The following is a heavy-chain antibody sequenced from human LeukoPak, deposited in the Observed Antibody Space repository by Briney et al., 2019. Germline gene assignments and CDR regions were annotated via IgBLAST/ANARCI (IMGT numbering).Heavy chain of an antibody. CDR3: AKLKINYYYYMDV. Sequence: GGSLRLSCAASGFTFSSYGMQFSSYGMNWVRQAPGQGLEWVAFIRSDGRNKYYADSVKGRLTISRDNTKNILYLQMNSLRAEDTAVYYCAKLKINYYYYMDVLGKGTTVIVSS. CDR1: GFTFSSYG. V-gene: IGHV3-30*02. D-gene: IGHD3-16*01. CDR2: IRSDGRNK. J-gene: IGHJ6*03.